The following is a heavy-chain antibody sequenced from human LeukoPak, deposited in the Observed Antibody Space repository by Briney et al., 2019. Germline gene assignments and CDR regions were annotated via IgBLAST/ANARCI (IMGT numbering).Heavy chain of an antibody. CDR2: IKSKNDGGTP. CDR1: GFTFSNAW. D-gene: IGHD3-10*01. V-gene: IGHV3-15*01. J-gene: IGHJ4*02. CDR3: ISHYYGSGSYDY. Sequence: GGSLRLSRAASGFTFSNAWMSWVRQAPGKELEWVGRIKSKNDGGTPDYAAPVKGRFTISRDDSKNTLYLQMNSLKTDEDTAVYYCISHYYGSGSYDYWGQGTLVTVSS.